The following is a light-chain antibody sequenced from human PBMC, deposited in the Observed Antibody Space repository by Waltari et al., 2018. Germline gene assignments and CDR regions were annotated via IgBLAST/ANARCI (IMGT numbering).Light chain of an antibody. V-gene: IGLV1-47*01. Sequence: QSVLTQPPSASETPGQRVTTPCSGSSSNIGSNFVTWYQQLPGPAPKLLSYSNNQRPSGVPDRFSVSNSGTSASLAISGLRSEDEADYYCAAWDDSLSGWVFGGGTKLTVL. CDR1: SSNIGSNF. CDR2: SNN. CDR3: AAWDDSLSGWV. J-gene: IGLJ3*02.